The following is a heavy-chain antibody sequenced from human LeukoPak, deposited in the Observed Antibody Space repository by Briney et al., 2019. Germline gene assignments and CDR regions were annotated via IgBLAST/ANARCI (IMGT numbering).Heavy chain of an antibody. CDR3: ARVRGMDLFDY. CDR1: GFPFSRYS. D-gene: IGHD2-2*03. V-gene: IGHV3-21*04. J-gene: IGHJ4*02. Sequence: GGSLRLSCAASGFPFSRYSMNWVRQAPGEGPEWVSSISSSSNKDYVDSVKGRFTVSRDKAKNSLYLQMNSLRAEDTAVYYCARVRGMDLFDYWGQGTLVTVSS. CDR2: ISSSSNK.